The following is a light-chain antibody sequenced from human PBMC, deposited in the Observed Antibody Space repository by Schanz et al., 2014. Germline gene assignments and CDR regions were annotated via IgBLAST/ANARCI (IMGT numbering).Light chain of an antibody. CDR1: SSDVGGYNY. Sequence: QSALTQPASVSGSPGQSITISCTGTSSDVGGYNYVSWYQQYPGKAPKLMIYEVSKRPSGVPDRFSGSKSGNTASLTVSGLQAEDEADYYCSSYAGNKYVFGTGTKLTVL. CDR3: SSYAGNKYV. V-gene: IGLV2-8*01. CDR2: EVS. J-gene: IGLJ1*01.